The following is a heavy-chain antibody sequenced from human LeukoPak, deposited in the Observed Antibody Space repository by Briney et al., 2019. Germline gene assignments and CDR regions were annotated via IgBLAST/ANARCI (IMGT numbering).Heavy chain of an antibody. J-gene: IGHJ4*02. CDR1: GFTFSSYA. V-gene: IGHV3-30*07. Sequence: GGSLRLSCAASGFTFSSYAMHWVRQAPGKGLEWVAVISYDGSNKYYADSVKGRFTISRDNSKNTLYLQMNSLRAEDTAVYYCARDRGGSYSAIDYWGQGTLVTVSS. D-gene: IGHD2-15*01. CDR2: ISYDGSNK. CDR3: ARDRGGSYSAIDY.